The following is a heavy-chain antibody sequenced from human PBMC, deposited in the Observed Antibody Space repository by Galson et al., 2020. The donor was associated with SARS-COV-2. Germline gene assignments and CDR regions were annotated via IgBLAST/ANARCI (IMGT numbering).Heavy chain of an antibody. D-gene: IGHD6-13*01. CDR2: IYHSGST. V-gene: IGHV4-30-2*01. CDR3: ARGDVGYSSSWYRYFQH. Sequence: SETLSLTCAVSGGSFSNAGYSWNWIRQPPGKGLEWIGYIYHSGSTYYNSSLKSRVTISVDRSKNQFSLKLSSVTAADTAVYYCARGDVGYSSSWYRYFQHWGQGTLVTVSS. CDR1: GGSFSNAGYS. J-gene: IGHJ1*01.